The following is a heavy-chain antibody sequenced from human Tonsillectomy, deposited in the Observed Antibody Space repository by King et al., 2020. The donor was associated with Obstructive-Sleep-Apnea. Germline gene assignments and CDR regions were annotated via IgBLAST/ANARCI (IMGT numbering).Heavy chain of an antibody. CDR2: ISSSSSYT. Sequence: VQLVESGGGLVKPGGSLRLSCAASGFTFSDYYMSWIRQAPGKGLEWVSYISSSSSYTNYADSVKGRFTISRENAKNSLYLQMNSLRAEDTAVYYCARETMGTFEYSSSEVSDYWGQGTLVTVSS. CDR3: ARETMGTFEYSSSEVSDY. J-gene: IGHJ4*02. CDR1: GFTFSDYY. D-gene: IGHD6-6*01. V-gene: IGHV3-11*06.